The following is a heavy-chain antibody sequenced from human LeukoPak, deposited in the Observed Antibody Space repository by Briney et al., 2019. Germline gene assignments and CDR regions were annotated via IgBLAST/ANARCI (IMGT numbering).Heavy chain of an antibody. V-gene: IGHV4-39*01. CDR2: TYDSGST. Sequence: PSETLSLTCTVFGDSIISSSHYWGWIRQPPGQGREWIGSTYDSGSTHFNPSLQSRVTMTVDASKNQFSLKLSSVTAADTAGYYCARNWTGDYYYGMDVWGQGTTVTVSS. CDR1: GDSIISSSHY. J-gene: IGHJ6*02. CDR3: ARNWTGDYYYGMDV. D-gene: IGHD3/OR15-3a*01.